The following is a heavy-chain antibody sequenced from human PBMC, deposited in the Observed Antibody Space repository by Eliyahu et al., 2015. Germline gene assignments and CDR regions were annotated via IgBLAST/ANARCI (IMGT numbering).Heavy chain of an antibody. CDR2: IWYDGSNQ. V-gene: IGHV3-33*08. CDR3: ARDHDYSGNYLED. J-gene: IGHJ4*02. D-gene: IGHD4-23*01. Sequence: QVRLVESGGGVVXPGRSLRLSCSASGFXFSDXAMHWVRQAPGKGVEWVAIIWYDGSNQYYADSVKGRFTISRDNSKNTVSLQMNSLRGEDTAIYYCARDHDYSGNYLEDWGQGTLVAVSS. CDR1: GFXFSDXA.